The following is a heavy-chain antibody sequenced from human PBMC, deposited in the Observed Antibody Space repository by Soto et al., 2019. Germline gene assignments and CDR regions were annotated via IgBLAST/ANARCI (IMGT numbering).Heavy chain of an antibody. Sequence: QVQLVQSGAEVKKPGSSVKVSCKASGGTFSSYGISWVRQAPGQGLEWMGGIIPIIGTANYAQKFQGRVTITADDSTGTAYMELSSRRSEDTAVYYCARPTYYDFWSGYQTGYYYYGMDVWGQGTTVTVSS. CDR2: IIPIIGTA. V-gene: IGHV1-69*12. CDR3: ARPTYYDFWSGYQTGYYYYGMDV. J-gene: IGHJ6*02. CDR1: GGTFSSYG. D-gene: IGHD3-3*01.